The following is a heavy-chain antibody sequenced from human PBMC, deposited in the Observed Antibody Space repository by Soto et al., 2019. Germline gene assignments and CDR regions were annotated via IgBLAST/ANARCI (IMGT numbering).Heavy chain of an antibody. Sequence: QVQLVQSGADVKKPGSSVRVSCQASGGTFSSYAFNWVRQAPGQGLEWMGGIIPMYNKPNYAPNFQGRVTISADPSTSTTYMELTTLRSEATAVYFCARGYSGGYFYAMDVWGQGTTVTVSS. D-gene: IGHD4-4*01. CDR2: IIPMYNKP. CDR3: ARGYSGGYFYAMDV. J-gene: IGHJ6*02. CDR1: GGTFSSYA. V-gene: IGHV1-69*01.